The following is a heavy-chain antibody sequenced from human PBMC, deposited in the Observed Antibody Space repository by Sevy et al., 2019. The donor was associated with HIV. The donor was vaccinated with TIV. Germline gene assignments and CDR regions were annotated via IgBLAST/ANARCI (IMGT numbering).Heavy chain of an antibody. D-gene: IGHD3-22*01. Sequence: GGSLRLSCAASGFIFSDYGMHWVRQAPGKGLEWVAVIWNEGRNKHYGDSVRGRFTISRDDSKNMLYLQMNSLRAEDTAVYYCATDQSYHHDNSGYTFGYWGQGSLVTISS. CDR3: ATDQSYHHDNSGYTFGY. CDR1: GFIFSDYG. J-gene: IGHJ4*02. CDR2: IWNEGRNK. V-gene: IGHV3-33*03.